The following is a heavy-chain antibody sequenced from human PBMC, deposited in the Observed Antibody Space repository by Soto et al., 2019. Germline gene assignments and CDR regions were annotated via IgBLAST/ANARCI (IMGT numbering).Heavy chain of an antibody. D-gene: IGHD3-3*01. Sequence: SVKVSCKASGGTFSSYAISWVRQAPGQGLEWMGGIIPIFGTANYAQKFQGRVTITADESTSTAYMELSSLRSEDTAVYYCATGVVMAHYYYYGMDVWGQGTTVTVSS. CDR2: IIPIFGTA. V-gene: IGHV1-69*13. CDR1: GGTFSSYA. J-gene: IGHJ6*02. CDR3: ATGVVMAHYYYYGMDV.